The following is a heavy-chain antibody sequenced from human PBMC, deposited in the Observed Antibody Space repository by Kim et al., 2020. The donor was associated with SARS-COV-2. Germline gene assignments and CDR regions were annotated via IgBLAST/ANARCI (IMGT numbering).Heavy chain of an antibody. D-gene: IGHD3-16*02. V-gene: IGHV3-30*18. Sequence: GGSLRLSCAASGFTFSSYGMHWVRQAPGKGLEWVAVISYDGSNKYYADSVKGRFTISRDNSKNTLYLQMNSLRAEDTAVYYCAKVWAPTPYDYVWGSYRYYGMDVWGQGTTVTVSS. CDR2: ISYDGSNK. CDR1: GFTFSSYG. CDR3: AKVWAPTPYDYVWGSYRYYGMDV. J-gene: IGHJ6*02.